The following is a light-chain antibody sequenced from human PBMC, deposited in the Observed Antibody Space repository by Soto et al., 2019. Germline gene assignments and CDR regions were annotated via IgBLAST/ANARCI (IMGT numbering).Light chain of an antibody. CDR2: GNS. V-gene: IGLV1-40*01. CDR1: SSNIGAGYD. Sequence: QSVLTQPPSVSGAPGQRVTISCTGSSSNIGAGYDVHWYQQLPGTAPKLLIYGNSNRPSGVPDRFSGSKSGTSASLAITGHEAEDEADYYCESYDGSLSGSVFGGGTKRTVL. CDR3: ESYDGSLSGSV. J-gene: IGLJ2*01.